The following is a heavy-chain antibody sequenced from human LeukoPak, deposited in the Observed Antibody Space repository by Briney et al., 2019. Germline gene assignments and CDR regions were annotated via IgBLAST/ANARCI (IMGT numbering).Heavy chain of an antibody. CDR2: ISSSSSYI. D-gene: IGHD2-2*01. V-gene: IGHV3-21*01. J-gene: IGHJ6*02. CDR3: ARDLVPANILPYYGMDV. Sequence: GGSLRLSCAASGFTFSSYSMNWVRQAPGKGLEWVSSISSSSSYIYYADSVKGRFTISRDNAKNSLYLQMNSLRAEDTAVYYCARDLVPANILPYYGMDVWGQGTTVTVSS. CDR1: GFTFSSYS.